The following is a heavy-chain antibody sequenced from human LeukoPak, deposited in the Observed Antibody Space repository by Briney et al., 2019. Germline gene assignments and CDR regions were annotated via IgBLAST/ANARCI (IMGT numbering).Heavy chain of an antibody. Sequence: GGSLRLSCAASGFTFSDYYMSWIRRAPGKGLECVSYISSSGSTIYYADSVKGRFTISRDNAKNSLYLQMNSLRAEDTAVYYCARDLVVVTAKGFDPWGQGTLVTVSS. CDR3: ARDLVVVTAKGFDP. J-gene: IGHJ5*02. V-gene: IGHV3-11*01. CDR2: ISSSGSTI. CDR1: GFTFSDYY. D-gene: IGHD3-22*01.